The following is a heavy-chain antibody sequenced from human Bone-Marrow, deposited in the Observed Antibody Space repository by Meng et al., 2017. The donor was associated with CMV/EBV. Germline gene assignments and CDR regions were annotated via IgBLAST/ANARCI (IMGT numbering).Heavy chain of an antibody. J-gene: IGHJ5*02. D-gene: IGHD3-22*01. CDR1: YTFTSYG. CDR3: ARAPPEDYDSSGYSFDP. CDR2: ISAYNGNT. Sequence: YTFTSYGISWVRQAPGQGLEWMGWISAYNGNTNYAQKLQGRVTMTTDTSTSTAYMELRSLRSDYTAVYYCARAPPEDYDSSGYSFDPWGQGTLVTVSS. V-gene: IGHV1-18*01.